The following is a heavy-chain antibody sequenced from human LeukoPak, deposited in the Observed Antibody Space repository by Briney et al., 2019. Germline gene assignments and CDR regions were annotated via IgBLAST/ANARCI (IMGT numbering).Heavy chain of an antibody. Sequence: GRSRRPSGAAPGFTFSRYGMHWVRQAPGKGLEWVAVILYDGSNKFYVDSVQGRFSIPIDNSKNTLYLQMNSLRAEDTAVYYCAKSLRYFNWLFDYWGQGTLVTVSS. CDR3: AKSLRYFNWLFDY. J-gene: IGHJ4*02. V-gene: IGHV3-30*18. CDR2: ILYDGSNK. D-gene: IGHD3-9*01. CDR1: GFTFSRYG.